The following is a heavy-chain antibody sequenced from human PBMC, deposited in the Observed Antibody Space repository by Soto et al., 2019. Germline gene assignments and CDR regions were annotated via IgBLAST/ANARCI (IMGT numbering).Heavy chain of an antibody. D-gene: IGHD3-10*01. J-gene: IGHJ4*02. CDR3: AIPPLYYYGSGTYYGY. CDR1: GYTFTNYD. V-gene: IGHV1-18*01. Sequence: ASVKVSCKASGYTFTNYDITWVRQAPGQGLEWMGWISADNGNTNYAQKLQGRVTMTTDTSTSTAYMELRSLRSDDTAVYYCAIPPLYYYGSGTYYGYWRQGALVTASS. CDR2: ISADNGNT.